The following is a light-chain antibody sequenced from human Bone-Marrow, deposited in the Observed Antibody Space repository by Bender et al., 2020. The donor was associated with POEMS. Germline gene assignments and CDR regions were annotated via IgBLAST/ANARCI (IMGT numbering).Light chain of an antibody. J-gene: IGLJ3*02. Sequence: QSALTQPRSVSGSPGQSVTISCTGASSDVDNYIYVSWFQQRPGKAPNLMIYDVSRRPSGVPDRFSGSKSGNTASLTISGLQPEDEADYRCSSYAGGFTWLFGGGTKLTVL. CDR1: SSDVDNYIY. CDR2: DVS. CDR3: SSYAGGFTWL. V-gene: IGLV2-11*01.